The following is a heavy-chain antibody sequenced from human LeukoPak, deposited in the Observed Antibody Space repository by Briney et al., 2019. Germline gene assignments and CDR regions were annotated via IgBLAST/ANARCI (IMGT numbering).Heavy chain of an antibody. J-gene: IGHJ4*02. V-gene: IGHV3-48*03. D-gene: IGHD5/OR15-5a*01. Sequence: GGSLRLSCAASGFTFSSYEMNWVRQAPGKGLEWLSYISSSGSNIYYADSVKGRFTISRDNSKNSLYLQMNSIRAENTALYYGASQYTSVLPFVNCGERTPCTVSS. CDR1: GFTFSSYE. CDR2: ISSSGSNI. CDR3: ASQYTSVLPFVN.